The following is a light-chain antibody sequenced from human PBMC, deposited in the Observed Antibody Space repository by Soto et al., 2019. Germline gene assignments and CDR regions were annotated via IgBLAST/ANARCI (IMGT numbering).Light chain of an antibody. CDR1: QAISSY. Sequence: DIHLTQSPFFLSASVGDRVTISCRASQAISSYLAWYQQKPGKAPKLLIYLSSNLQSGVPSRFSGSGSGTYFTLTISSLQPEDFATYYCQKFDSNPYTFGQGTKLELK. J-gene: IGKJ2*01. CDR3: QKFDSNPYT. CDR2: LSS. V-gene: IGKV1-9*01.